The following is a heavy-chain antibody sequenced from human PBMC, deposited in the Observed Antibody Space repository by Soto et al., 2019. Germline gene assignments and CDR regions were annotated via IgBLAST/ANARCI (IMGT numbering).Heavy chain of an antibody. V-gene: IGHV3-11*01. CDR2: ISGTSNTI. J-gene: IGHJ1*01. CDR3: AREGNRFQH. Sequence: QVRLVESGGGLVKPGGSLRLSCAASGFTFNDYYMSWIRQAPGKGLEWLSYISGTSNTIYYADSVKGRFTISRDNAKNSLYLQMNSRRAEDTAVYYCAREGNRFQHWGQGTLVTVSS. D-gene: IGHD3-10*01. CDR1: GFTFNDYY.